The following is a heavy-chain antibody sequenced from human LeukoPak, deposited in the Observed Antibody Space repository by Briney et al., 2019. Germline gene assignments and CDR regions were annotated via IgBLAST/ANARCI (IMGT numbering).Heavy chain of an antibody. V-gene: IGHV1-18*01. CDR3: ARDLRDVIRAGILYESDY. CDR2: ISAYNGNT. Sequence: ASVKVSCKASGYTFTSYGISWVRQAPGQRLEWMGWISAYNGNTNYAQKLHGRVTMTPDTSTSTAYMALRRLRSDETAIYYCARDLRDVIRAGILYESDYGAQGTLVPVPS. D-gene: IGHD6-19*01. CDR1: GYTFTSYG. J-gene: IGHJ4*02.